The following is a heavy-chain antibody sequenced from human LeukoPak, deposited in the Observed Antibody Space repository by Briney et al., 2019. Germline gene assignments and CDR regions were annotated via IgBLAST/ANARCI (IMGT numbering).Heavy chain of an antibody. CDR3: ARQYGSGSYSYFDY. CDR1: GFTVSSNY. CDR2: IYSGGST. V-gene: IGHV3-66*04. D-gene: IGHD3-10*01. Sequence: PGGSLRLSCAASGFTVSSNYMSWVRQAPGKGLEWVSVIYSGGSTYYADSVKGRFTIFRDNSKNTLYLQMNSLRAEDTAVYYCARQYGSGSYSYFDYWGQGTLVTVSS. J-gene: IGHJ4*02.